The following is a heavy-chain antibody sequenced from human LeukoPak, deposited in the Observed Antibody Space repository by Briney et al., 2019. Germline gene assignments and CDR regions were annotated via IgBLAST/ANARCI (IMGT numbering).Heavy chain of an antibody. D-gene: IGHD3-10*01. CDR3: ASGVAAYYYGSGSYPADY. CDR2: TSSSGSTI. Sequence: KTGGSLRLSCAASGFTFSDYYMSWIRQAPGKGLEWVSYTSSSGSTIYYADSVKGRFTISRDNAKNSLYLQMNSLRAEDTAVYYCASGVAAYYYGSGSYPADYWGQGTLVTVSS. J-gene: IGHJ4*02. V-gene: IGHV3-11*04. CDR1: GFTFSDYY.